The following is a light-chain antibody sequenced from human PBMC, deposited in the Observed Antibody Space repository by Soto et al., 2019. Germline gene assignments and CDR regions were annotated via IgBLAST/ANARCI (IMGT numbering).Light chain of an antibody. J-gene: IGKJ1*01. V-gene: IGKV1-39*01. CDR2: AAS. CDR1: QSISSC. Sequence: DIQMTQSPSSLSASVGDRVTITCRASQSISSCLSWYQQKPGKAPKLRIYAASSLQSGVPSWFSGSGSGTDFILTISSLQPEDFATYYCQQTNIAPATSGHGTKVEIK. CDR3: QQTNIAPAT.